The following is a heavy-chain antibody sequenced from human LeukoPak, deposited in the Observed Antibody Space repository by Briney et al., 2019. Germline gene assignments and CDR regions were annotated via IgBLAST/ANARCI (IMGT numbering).Heavy chain of an antibody. CDR3: ARDGRSSWYEDY. V-gene: IGHV3-21*01. J-gene: IGHJ4*02. D-gene: IGHD6-13*01. CDR2: ISSTSSYI. Sequence: GGSLRLSCAASGFSFSTYSMNWVRQAPGKGLECVSSISSTSSYIYYADSVKGRFTISRDNAKNSLYLQMNSLGADDTALYYCARDGRSSWYEDYWGQGTLVTVSS. CDR1: GFSFSTYS.